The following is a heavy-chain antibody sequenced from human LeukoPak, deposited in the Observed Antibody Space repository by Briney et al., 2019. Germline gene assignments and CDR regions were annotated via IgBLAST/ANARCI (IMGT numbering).Heavy chain of an antibody. CDR1: GYTFTGYY. D-gene: IGHD3-16*01. CDR2: INPKSGGI. V-gene: IGHV1-2*02. J-gene: IGHJ5*02. CDR3: TRDPEVDLGVNWFDP. Sequence: ASVKVSCRASGYTFTGYYMHWVRQAPGQGLEWMGWINPKSGGIKYAQKFKGRVTMTRDTSISTAYMELSSLRSDDTAVYYCTRDPEVDLGVNWFDPWGQGTLVTVSS.